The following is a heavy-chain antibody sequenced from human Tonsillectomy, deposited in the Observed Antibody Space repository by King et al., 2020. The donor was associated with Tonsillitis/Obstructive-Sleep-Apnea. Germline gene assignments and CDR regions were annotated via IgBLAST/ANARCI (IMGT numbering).Heavy chain of an antibody. V-gene: IGHV3-7*03. J-gene: IGHJ3*02. CDR1: GFTFSSFW. CDR3: ARVLDYYDSSGYRAFYI. Sequence: VQLVESGGGLVQPGGSLRLSCAASGFTFSSFWMSWVRQAPGKGLEWVANIKEDGSEKYYVDSVKGQFTISRDNTKKALFLQMNSLRAEDTAVYYCARVLDYYDSSGYRAFYIWGQGTMVTVSS. D-gene: IGHD3-22*01. CDR2: IKEDGSEK.